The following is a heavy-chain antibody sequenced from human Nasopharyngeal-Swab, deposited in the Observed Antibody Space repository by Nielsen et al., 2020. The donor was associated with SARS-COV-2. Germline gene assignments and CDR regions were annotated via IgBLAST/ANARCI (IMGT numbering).Heavy chain of an antibody. CDR2: IYYSGST. CDR3: AREVDDYGDYPGSLVFDY. J-gene: IGHJ4*02. V-gene: IGHV4-59*13. Sequence: PGKGLEWIGYIYYSGSTNYNPSLKGRVTISVDTSKNQFSLKLSSVTAADTAVYYCAREVDDYGDYPGSLVFDYWGQGTLVTVSS. D-gene: IGHD4-17*01.